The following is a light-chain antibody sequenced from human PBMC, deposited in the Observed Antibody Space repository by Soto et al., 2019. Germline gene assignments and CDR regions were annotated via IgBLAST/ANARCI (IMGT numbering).Light chain of an antibody. CDR2: GAS. V-gene: IGKV3-20*01. CDR1: QSVSSSY. Sequence: EIVLTQSPGTLSLSPGERATLSCRASQSVSSSYLAWYQQKPGQATRLLIYGASSRATGIPDRFSGSGSGTDFTLTISSLEPEDFAVYYCQQYGSSPPSSTFGQGTRLEIK. CDR3: QQYGSSPPSST. J-gene: IGKJ5*01.